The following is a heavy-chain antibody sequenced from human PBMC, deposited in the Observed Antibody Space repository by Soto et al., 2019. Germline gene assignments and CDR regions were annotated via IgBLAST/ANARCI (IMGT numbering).Heavy chain of an antibody. CDR2: ISGSGGST. Sequence: VRQAPGKGLEWVSAISGSGGSTYYADSVKGRFTISRDNTKNTLYLQMNSLRAEDTAVYYCAKGVDTAMATWGQGTLVTSPQ. CDR3: AKGVDTAMAT. J-gene: IGHJ4*02. V-gene: IGHV3-23*01. D-gene: IGHD5-18*01.